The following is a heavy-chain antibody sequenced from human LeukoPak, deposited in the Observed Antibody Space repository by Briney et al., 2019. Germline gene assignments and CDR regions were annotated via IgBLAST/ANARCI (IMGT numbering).Heavy chain of an antibody. J-gene: IGHJ4*02. D-gene: IGHD6-13*01. Sequence: GGSLRLSCPASGFIFSDHAMNWVRQAPGKGLEWVSIISARDGRTYYADSVKGRFTISRDNSKNTMYLQMNSLRAEDTAVYYCARPLDSSNNYFDYWGQGTLVTVSA. CDR1: GFIFSDHA. CDR2: ISARDGRT. CDR3: ARPLDSSNNYFDY. V-gene: IGHV3-23*01.